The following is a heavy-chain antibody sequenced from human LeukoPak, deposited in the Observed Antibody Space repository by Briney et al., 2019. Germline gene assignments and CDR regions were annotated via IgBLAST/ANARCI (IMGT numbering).Heavy chain of an antibody. Sequence: PSETLSLTCTVSTSSVTSGYYWGWIRQPPGKGLEWIGSSYHTGSPCYNPSLKSRVTISVDTSKNRFSLNMRSVPAADTAVYYCARDADTSMAWYYWGQGTLVTVSS. V-gene: IGHV4-38-2*02. J-gene: IGHJ4*02. CDR3: ARDADTSMAWYY. CDR2: SYHTGSP. D-gene: IGHD5-18*01. CDR1: TSSVTSGYY.